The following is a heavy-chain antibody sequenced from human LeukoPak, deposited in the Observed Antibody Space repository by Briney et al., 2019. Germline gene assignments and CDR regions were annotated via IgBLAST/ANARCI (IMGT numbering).Heavy chain of an antibody. J-gene: IGHJ4*02. CDR3: AFNPMTTVTSYYFDY. CDR1: GGSFSGYY. Sequence: SETLSLTCALYGGSFSGYYWSWIRQPRGKGLEWIAEISHSGSTNYNPSLKSRVTISVDTSKNQFSLKLSSVTAADTAVYYCAFNPMTTVTSYYFDYWGQGALITVSS. V-gene: IGHV4-34*01. D-gene: IGHD4-17*01. CDR2: ISHSGST.